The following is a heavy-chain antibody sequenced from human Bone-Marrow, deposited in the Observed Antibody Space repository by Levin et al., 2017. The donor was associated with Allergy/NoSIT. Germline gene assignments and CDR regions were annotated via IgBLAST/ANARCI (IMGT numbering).Heavy chain of an antibody. J-gene: IGHJ6*02. Sequence: WGSLRLSCAASGFTFSSYSMNWVRQAPGKGLEWVSSISSSSSYIYYADSVKGRFTISRDNAKNSLYLQMNSLRAEDTAVYYCARRFRIPPDGYGMDVWGQGTTVTVSS. CDR3: ARRFRIPPDGYGMDV. V-gene: IGHV3-21*01. CDR2: ISSSSSYI. D-gene: IGHD2-15*01. CDR1: GFTFSSYS.